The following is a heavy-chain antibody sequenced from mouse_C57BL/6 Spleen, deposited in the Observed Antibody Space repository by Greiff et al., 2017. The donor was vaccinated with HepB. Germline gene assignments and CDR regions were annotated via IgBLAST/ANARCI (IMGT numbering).Heavy chain of an antibody. CDR2: INPSNGGT. Sequence: QVQLQQSGTELVKPGASVKLSCKASGYTFTSYWMHWVKQRPGQGLEWIGNINPSNGGTNYNEKFKSKATLTVDKSSSTAYMQLSSLTSEDSAVYYCARSGGYDVDYYAMDYWGQGTSVTVSS. J-gene: IGHJ4*01. D-gene: IGHD2-2*01. V-gene: IGHV1-53*01. CDR1: GYTFTSYW. CDR3: ARSGGYDVDYYAMDY.